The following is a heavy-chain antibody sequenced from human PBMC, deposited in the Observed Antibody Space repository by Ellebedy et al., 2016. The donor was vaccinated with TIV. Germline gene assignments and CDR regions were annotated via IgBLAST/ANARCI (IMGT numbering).Heavy chain of an antibody. CDR1: GYTFTSYD. J-gene: IGHJ4*02. CDR3: ARGGYSYPEALDY. Sequence: ASVKVSCKASGYTFTSYDINWVRQAAGQGLEWMGWMNPNSGNTDYAQKFQDRVTMTRDNSTNTAFMELYSLSFEDTAVYYCARGGYSYPEALDYWGQGTLVTVSS. V-gene: IGHV1-8*01. D-gene: IGHD5-18*01. CDR2: MNPNSGNT.